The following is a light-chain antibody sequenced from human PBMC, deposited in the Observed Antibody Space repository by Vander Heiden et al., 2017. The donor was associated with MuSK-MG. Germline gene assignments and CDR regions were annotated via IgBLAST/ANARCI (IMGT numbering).Light chain of an antibody. CDR1: SSDVGSYHD. CDR3: CSYTSTYTWV. CDR2: DVN. V-gene: IGLV2-11*01. Sequence: QSALTQPPSVSGSPGQSVPISCTGTSSDVGSYHDVSWYQQYPGKDPKLVIYDVNNRPSGVPDRFSGCKSGTTASLTTSGLQAEDDADYHCCSYTSTYTWVFGGGTKLTVL. J-gene: IGLJ3*02.